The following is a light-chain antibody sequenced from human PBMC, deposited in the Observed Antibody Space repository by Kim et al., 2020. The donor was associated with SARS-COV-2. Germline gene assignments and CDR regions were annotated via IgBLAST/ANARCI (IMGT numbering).Light chain of an antibody. CDR3: QQYSSSWT. Sequence: SSSLGDGVTLTCRASQNINIWVAWYQQKPGNAPKVLIYRSSTLHSDVPSRFSGSGSGTDFTLTISSLQPDDFATYYCQQYSSSWTFGLGTKVDIK. J-gene: IGKJ1*01. CDR2: RSS. CDR1: QNINIW. V-gene: IGKV1-5*03.